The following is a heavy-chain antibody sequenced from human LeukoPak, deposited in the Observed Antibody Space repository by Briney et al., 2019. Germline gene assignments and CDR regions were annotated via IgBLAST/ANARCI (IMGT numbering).Heavy chain of an antibody. V-gene: IGHV3-74*01. D-gene: IGHD4-17*01. CDR2: INSDGSST. CDR3: ARETYGDSTFDY. Sequence: GGSLRLSCVVSGFTFSSYRMHWVRQAPGKGLVWVSRINSDGSSTSYADSVKGRFTISRDNAKNSLYLQMNSLRAEDTAVYYCARETYGDSTFDYWGQGTLVTVSS. CDR1: GFTFSSYR. J-gene: IGHJ4*02.